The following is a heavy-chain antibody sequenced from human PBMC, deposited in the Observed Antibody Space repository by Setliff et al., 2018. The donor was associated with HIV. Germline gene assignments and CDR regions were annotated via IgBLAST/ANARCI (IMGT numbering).Heavy chain of an antibody. CDR3: ASELQGHSSSWPNY. CDR2: IYYSGST. CDR1: GASISSYY. Sequence: PSETLSLTCNVSGASISSYYWSWIRQPPGKGLEWIGYIYYSGSTNYNPSLKSRVTISVDTSKNQFSLKLSSVTAADTAVYYCASELQGHSSSWPNYWGQGTLVTVSS. J-gene: IGHJ4*02. D-gene: IGHD6-13*01. V-gene: IGHV4-59*01.